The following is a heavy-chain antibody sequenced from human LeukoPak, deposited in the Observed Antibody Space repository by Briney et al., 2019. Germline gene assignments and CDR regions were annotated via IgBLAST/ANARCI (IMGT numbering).Heavy chain of an antibody. Sequence: PSQTLSLTCTVSGDSISSGDYYWSWIRPPPGKGLEWIGYIYYSGNTYYNPSLQSRVTISVDTSKNQFSLNLSSVTAADTAVFYCARGHDYFDYWGQGTLVTVSS. CDR1: GDSISSGDYY. CDR3: ARGHDYFDY. V-gene: IGHV4-30-4*08. J-gene: IGHJ4*02. CDR2: IYYSGNT.